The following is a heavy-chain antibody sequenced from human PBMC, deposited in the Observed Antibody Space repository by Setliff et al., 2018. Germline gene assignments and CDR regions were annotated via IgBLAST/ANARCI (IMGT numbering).Heavy chain of an antibody. CDR2: IKQEGSEE. V-gene: IGHV3-7*03. CDR3: TTRYHNPGDGYMAVFDF. CDR1: GFTFNKHW. D-gene: IGHD2-21*01. Sequence: GGSLRLSCTASGFTFNKHWMTWVRQAPGKGLEWVANIKQEGSEEYYVDSVRGRFTISRDNAHNSLYLQMNNLRVEDTAVYYCTTRYHNPGDGYMAVFDFWGHGSLVTVSS. J-gene: IGHJ4*01.